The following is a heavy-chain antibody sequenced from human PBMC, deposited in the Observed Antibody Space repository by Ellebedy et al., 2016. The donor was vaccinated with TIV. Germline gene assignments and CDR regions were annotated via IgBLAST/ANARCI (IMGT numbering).Heavy chain of an antibody. Sequence: SETLSLTXTVSGGSVSSGSYYWSWIRQPPGKGLEWIGYIYYSGSTNYNPSLKSRVIISVDTSKNQFSLKLSSVTAADTAVYYCARGSGGWYHWFDPWGQGTLVTVSS. CDR3: ARGSGGWYHWFDP. D-gene: IGHD6-19*01. CDR1: GGSVSSGSYY. V-gene: IGHV4-61*01. J-gene: IGHJ5*02. CDR2: IYYSGST.